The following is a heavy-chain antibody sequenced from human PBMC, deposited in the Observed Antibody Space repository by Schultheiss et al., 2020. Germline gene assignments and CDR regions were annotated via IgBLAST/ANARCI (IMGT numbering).Heavy chain of an antibody. V-gene: IGHV3-53*01. J-gene: IGHJ6*03. Sequence: GGSLRLSCAASGFTVSSNWMSWVRQAPGKGLEWVSVIYSGGSTYYADSVKGRFTISRDNSKNTLYLQMNSLRAEDTAVYYCARWGIFGVAPRQGYMDVWGKGTTVTVSS. CDR3: ARWGIFGVAPRQGYMDV. CDR1: GFTVSSNW. D-gene: IGHD3-3*01. CDR2: IYSGGST.